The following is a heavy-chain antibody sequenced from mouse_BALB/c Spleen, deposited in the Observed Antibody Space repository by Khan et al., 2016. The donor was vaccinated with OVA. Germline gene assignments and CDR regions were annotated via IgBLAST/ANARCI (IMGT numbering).Heavy chain of an antibody. D-gene: IGHD1-2*01. J-gene: IGHJ2*01. Sequence: EVELVESGPGLVKPSQSLSLTCTVTGYSITSGYGWNWLRQFPGNKLEWMGYISYSGSTNYNPSLKSRISITRDTSKNQFFLQVNSVTTEDTATYYCARTARIKYWGQGTTLTVSS. V-gene: IGHV3-2*02. CDR3: ARTARIKY. CDR1: GYSITSGYG. CDR2: ISYSGST.